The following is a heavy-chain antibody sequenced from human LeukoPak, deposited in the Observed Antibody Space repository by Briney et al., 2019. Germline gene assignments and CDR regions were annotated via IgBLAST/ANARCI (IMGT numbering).Heavy chain of an antibody. D-gene: IGHD4/OR15-4a*01. CDR3: ARENDYGWFDP. CDR1: GGSISSYY. V-gene: IGHV4-59*01. Sequence: PSETLSLTCTVSGGSISSYYWSWIRQPPGKGLEWMGYIYYSGSTNYNPSLKSRVTISVDTSKNQFSLKLSSVTAADTDVYYCARENDYGWFDPWGQGTLVTVSS. CDR2: IYYSGST. J-gene: IGHJ5*02.